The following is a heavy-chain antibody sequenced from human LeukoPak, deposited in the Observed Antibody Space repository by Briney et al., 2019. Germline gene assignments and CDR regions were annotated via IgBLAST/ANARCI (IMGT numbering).Heavy chain of an antibody. CDR1: GYTFTNYY. Sequence: ASVKISCKASGYTFTNYYIHWVRQAPGQGLEWMGITDPIGGSTNYAQKFQGRVTMTRDTSTSTVYMELSSLRSEDSAVYYCARWTTTYLDYWGQGTLVTVSS. CDR3: ARWTTTYLDY. V-gene: IGHV1-46*01. J-gene: IGHJ4*02. D-gene: IGHD4-11*01. CDR2: TDPIGGST.